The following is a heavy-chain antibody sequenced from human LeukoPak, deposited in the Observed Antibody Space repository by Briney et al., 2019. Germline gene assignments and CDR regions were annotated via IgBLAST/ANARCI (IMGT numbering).Heavy chain of an antibody. Sequence: SETPSLTCAVYGGSFSGYYWSWIRQPPGKGLEWIGEINHSGSTNYNPSLKSRVTMSVDTSKNQFSLKLSSVTAADTAVYHCARLTHGDYVGVWGQGTLVTVSS. V-gene: IGHV4-34*01. CDR1: GGSFSGYY. CDR3: ARLTHGDYVGV. CDR2: INHSGST. D-gene: IGHD4-17*01. J-gene: IGHJ4*02.